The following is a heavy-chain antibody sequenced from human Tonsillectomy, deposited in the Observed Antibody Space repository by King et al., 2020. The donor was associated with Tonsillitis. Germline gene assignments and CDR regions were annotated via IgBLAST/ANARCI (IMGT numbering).Heavy chain of an antibody. CDR3: ARGPPGYCSGASFYNRFVS. V-gene: IGHV4-34*01. Sequence: VQLQQWGAGLLKPSETMSLTCAVYGGSCSGYYWSWLRQPPGKGLEWIGEIHHSGSTNYNPSLKSRVTISVDTSKNQFSLKLSSVTAADTAVYYCARGPPGYCSGASFYNRFVSWGQGPLVTVSS. CDR1: GGSCSGYY. CDR2: IHHSGST. D-gene: IGHD2-15*01. J-gene: IGHJ5*01.